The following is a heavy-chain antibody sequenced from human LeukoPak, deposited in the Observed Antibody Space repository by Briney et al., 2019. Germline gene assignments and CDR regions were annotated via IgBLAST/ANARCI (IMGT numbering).Heavy chain of an antibody. CDR2: IYYSGST. Sequence: SETLSLTCTVSGGSISSYYWSWIRQPPGKGLEWIGYIYYSGSTNYNPSLKSRVTISVDTSKNQFSLKLSSVTAADTAVYYCARGGYSYGYEPYLDYWGQGTLVTVSS. D-gene: IGHD5-18*01. V-gene: IGHV4-59*01. CDR1: GGSISSYY. J-gene: IGHJ4*02. CDR3: ARGGYSYGYEPYLDY.